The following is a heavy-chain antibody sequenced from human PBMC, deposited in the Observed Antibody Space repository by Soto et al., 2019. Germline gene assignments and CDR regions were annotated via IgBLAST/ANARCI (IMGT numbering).Heavy chain of an antibody. D-gene: IGHD2-15*01. V-gene: IGHV4-59*01. Sequence: WESLPLTCTASGGSISSYYWSWIRQPPGXGLEXIXYXYXXXGXXXXRPLKSRVTKSVDTSKMQLSMKRSSVTAADTAVSYCARAHSSGGPWGQGTLVTVSS. CDR1: GGSISSYY. J-gene: IGHJ5*02. CDR3: ARAHSSGGP. CDR2: XYXXXGX.